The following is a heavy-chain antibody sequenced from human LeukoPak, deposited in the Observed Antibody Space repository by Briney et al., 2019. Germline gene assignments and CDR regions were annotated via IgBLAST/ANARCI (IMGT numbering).Heavy chain of an antibody. J-gene: IGHJ4*02. CDR2: INHSGST. CDR3: ARGLDVVAVAGLYYFDY. D-gene: IGHD6-19*01. Sequence: NPSETLSLTCAVYGGSFSGYHWSWIRQPPGKGLEWIGEINHSGSTNYNPSLKSRVTISVDTSKNQFSLKLSSVTAADTAVYYCARGLDVVAVAGLYYFDYWGQGTLVTVSS. CDR1: GGSFSGYH. V-gene: IGHV4-34*01.